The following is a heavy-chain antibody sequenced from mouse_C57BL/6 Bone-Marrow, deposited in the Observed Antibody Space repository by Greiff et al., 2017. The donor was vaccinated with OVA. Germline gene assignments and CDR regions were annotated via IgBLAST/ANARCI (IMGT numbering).Heavy chain of an antibody. V-gene: IGHV1-64*01. CDR3: ARCSDLFYWYCDV. Sequence: VQLQQPGAELVKPGASVKLSCKASGYTFTSYWMHWVKQRPGQGLEWIGMIHPNSGSTNYNEKFKSKATLTVDKSSSTAYMQLSSLTSEDSAVYYCARCSDLFYWYCDVWGTGTTVTVSS. J-gene: IGHJ1*03. CDR2: IHPNSGST. CDR1: GYTFTSYW.